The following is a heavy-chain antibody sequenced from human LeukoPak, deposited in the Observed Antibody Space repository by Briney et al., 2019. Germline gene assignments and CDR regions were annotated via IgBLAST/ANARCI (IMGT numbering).Heavy chain of an antibody. V-gene: IGHV3-30*01. CDR3: ARDAEYYGSGTRGDWFDP. CDR1: SFTFSSYA. CDR2: MSYDGSNK. J-gene: IGHJ5*02. D-gene: IGHD3-10*01. Sequence: GGSLRLSCAVSSFTFSSYAFHWVRQAPGKGLEWVAVMSYDGSNKYYADSVKGRFTISRDNSKNTLYLQMNGLRPEDTAVYYCARDAEYYGSGTRGDWFDPWGQGTLVTVSS.